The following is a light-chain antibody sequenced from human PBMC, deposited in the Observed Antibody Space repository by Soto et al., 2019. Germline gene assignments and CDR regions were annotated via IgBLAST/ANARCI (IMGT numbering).Light chain of an antibody. Sequence: QAVVTQEPSLTVSPGETVTLTCASSTGAVTSGNYPNWSQQKPGQAPRTLIYRTSNRQSWTPARFSGSLLGGKAALTLSGVQPEDEAEYYCLLYYEAAQPWVFGGGTKLTV. J-gene: IGLJ3*02. CDR1: TGAVTSGNY. V-gene: IGLV7-43*01. CDR3: LLYYEAAQPWV. CDR2: RTS.